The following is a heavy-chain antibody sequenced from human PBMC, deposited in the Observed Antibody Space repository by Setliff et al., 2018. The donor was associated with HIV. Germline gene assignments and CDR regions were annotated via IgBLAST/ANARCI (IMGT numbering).Heavy chain of an antibody. Sequence: PGESLKISCTGSGYSFTNYWIGWVRQMPGKGLEWMGIIFPGDSDTRYSPSFQGQVTISADKSISTAYLQWSSLKASDTAMYYCVKLLGNGGNSDPFDIWGQGTTVTVSS. CDR2: IFPGDSDT. J-gene: IGHJ3*02. CDR1: GYSFTNYW. D-gene: IGHD2-21*01. CDR3: VKLLGNGGNSDPFDI. V-gene: IGHV5-51*01.